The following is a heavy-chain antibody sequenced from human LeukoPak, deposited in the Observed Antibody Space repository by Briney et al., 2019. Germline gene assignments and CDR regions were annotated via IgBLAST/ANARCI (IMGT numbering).Heavy chain of an antibody. CDR1: GGSISSYY. V-gene: IGHV4-4*07. J-gene: IGHJ5*02. CDR3: ARVQPTIFGVVTDNWFDP. CDR2: IYTSGST. D-gene: IGHD3-3*01. Sequence: SETLSLTCTVSGGSISSYYWSWIRQSAGKGLEWIGRIYTSGSTNYNPSLKSRVTMSVDTSENQFSLKLSSVTAADTAVYYCARVQPTIFGVVTDNWFDPWGQGTLVTVSS.